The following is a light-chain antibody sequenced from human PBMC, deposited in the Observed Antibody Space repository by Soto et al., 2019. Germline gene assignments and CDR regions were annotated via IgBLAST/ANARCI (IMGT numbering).Light chain of an antibody. CDR3: QQSYSTPYI. V-gene: IGKV1-39*01. CDR2: GVS. J-gene: IGKJ2*01. Sequence: DIQMTQSPSSLSAYVGDRVTITCRTSQDVNNYLNWYQHKPGQAPKLLIYGVSSLHNGVPPRFSGSGSGTEFTLTITNLQPEDFATYYCQQSYSTPYIFDQGTKLDVK. CDR1: QDVNNY.